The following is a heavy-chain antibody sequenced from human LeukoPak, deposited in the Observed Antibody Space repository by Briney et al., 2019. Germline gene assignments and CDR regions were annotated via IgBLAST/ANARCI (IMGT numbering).Heavy chain of an antibody. CDR2: IYYSGST. V-gene: IGHV4-59*01. Sequence: SETLSLTCTVSGGSISSYYWSWIRQPPGKGLEWIGYIYYSGSTNYNPSLKSRVTISVDTSKNQFSLKLSSVTAADTAVYYCASARYCGGDCYSVWGQGTLVTVSS. J-gene: IGHJ4*02. CDR3: ASARYCGGDCYSV. D-gene: IGHD2-21*02. CDR1: GGSISSYY.